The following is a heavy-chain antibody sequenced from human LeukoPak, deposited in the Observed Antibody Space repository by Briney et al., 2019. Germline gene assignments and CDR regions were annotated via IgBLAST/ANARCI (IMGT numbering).Heavy chain of an antibody. CDR2: INPNSGGT. Sequence: ASVKVSCKASGYTFTGYYMHWVRQAPGQGLEWMGWINPNSGGTNYAQKFQGRVTMTGDTSISTAYMELSRLRSDDTAVYYYARDSAPGDTYGLLGIDSWGQGTLVTVSS. J-gene: IGHJ4*02. V-gene: IGHV1-2*02. CDR3: ARDSAPGDTYGLLGIDS. CDR1: GYTFTGYY. D-gene: IGHD5-18*01.